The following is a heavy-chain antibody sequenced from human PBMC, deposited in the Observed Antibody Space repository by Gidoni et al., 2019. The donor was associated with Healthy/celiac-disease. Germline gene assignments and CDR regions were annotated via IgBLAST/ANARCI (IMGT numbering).Heavy chain of an antibody. CDR1: GFTFRDYY. J-gene: IGHJ5*02. D-gene: IGHD6-13*01. CDR3: ARDADSYSSSWGWFDP. V-gene: IGHV3-11*01. Sequence: QVQLVESGGGLVKPGGSLRPSCAASGFTFRDYYMSWIRQAPGKGLEWVSYISSSGSTIYYADSVKGRFTISRDNAKNSLYLQLNSLRAEDTAVYYCARDADSYSSSWGWFDPWGQGTLVTVSS. CDR2: ISSSGSTI.